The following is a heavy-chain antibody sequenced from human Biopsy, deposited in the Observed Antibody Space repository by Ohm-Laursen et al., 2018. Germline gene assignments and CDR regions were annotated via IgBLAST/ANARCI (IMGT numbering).Heavy chain of an antibody. CDR1: GFAFSRSC. J-gene: IGHJ4*02. Sequence: SLRLSCSAFGFAFSRSCMSWLRQTPGKGLEWVANINSDGTQKFYVDSVQGRFTISRNNTGNSVSLQMNSLRVDDTAVYFCARDPGWGALDYWGRGTLVTVSS. D-gene: IGHD3-10*01. CDR2: INSDGTQK. CDR3: ARDPGWGALDY. V-gene: IGHV3-7*01.